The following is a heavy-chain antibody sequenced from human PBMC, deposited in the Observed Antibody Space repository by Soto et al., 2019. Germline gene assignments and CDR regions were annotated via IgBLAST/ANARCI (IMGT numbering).Heavy chain of an antibody. CDR2: ISGSGGST. CDR3: AKYSYGFQRYYGMDV. J-gene: IGHJ6*02. D-gene: IGHD5-18*01. Sequence: GGSLRLSCAASGFTFSSYAMSWVRQAPGKGLEWVSAISGSGGSTYYADSVKGRFTISRDNSKNTLYLQMNSLRAEDTAVYYCAKYSYGFQRYYGMDVWGQGTTVTVSS. V-gene: IGHV3-23*01. CDR1: GFTFSSYA.